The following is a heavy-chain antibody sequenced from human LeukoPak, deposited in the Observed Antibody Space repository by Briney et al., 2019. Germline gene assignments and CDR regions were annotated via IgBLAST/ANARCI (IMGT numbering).Heavy chain of an antibody. CDR3: AKVGVYCSSTSCRVPYYFDY. CDR2: IYSGGST. J-gene: IGHJ4*02. V-gene: IGHV3-53*04. CDR1: GFTVSSNY. D-gene: IGHD2-2*01. Sequence: GGSLRLSCAASGFTVSSNYMSWVRQAPGKGLEWVSVIYSGGSTYYADSVKGRFTISRHNSKNTLYLQMNSLRAEDTAVYYCAKVGVYCSSTSCRVPYYFDYWGQGTLVTVSS.